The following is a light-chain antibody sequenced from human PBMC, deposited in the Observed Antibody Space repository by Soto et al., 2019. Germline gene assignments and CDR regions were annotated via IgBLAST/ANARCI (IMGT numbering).Light chain of an antibody. CDR3: LKPLYTPWT. V-gene: IGKV2-28*01. Sequence: DIVMTQSPLSLPVTPGEPASISCRTSQSLLYTNGYNYVDWLVQQQGQSPPLLIYLSSNRASGVGDRFSGSGSGTDFTLKISKLEAEDVWVYNCLKPLYTPWTFGQGTKVEIK. CDR1: QSLLYTNGYNY. CDR2: LSS. J-gene: IGKJ1*01.